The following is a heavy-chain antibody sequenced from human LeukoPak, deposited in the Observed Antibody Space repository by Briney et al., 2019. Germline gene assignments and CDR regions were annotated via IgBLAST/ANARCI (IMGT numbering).Heavy chain of an antibody. CDR2: IMSDESSA. J-gene: IGHJ6*03. D-gene: IGHD2-2*03. CDR3: ATHGSAHYYMDV. Sequence: QPGGSLRLSCAASGFTFSNYWMHWVRQAPGKGLVWVSRIMSDESSATYADSVKGRFTISRDNSKNTLHLQMNSLRAEDTAVYYCATHGSAHYYMDVWGKGTTVTISS. V-gene: IGHV3-74*01. CDR1: GFTFSNYW.